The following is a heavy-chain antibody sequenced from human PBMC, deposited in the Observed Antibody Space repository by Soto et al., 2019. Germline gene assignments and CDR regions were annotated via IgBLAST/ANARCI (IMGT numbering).Heavy chain of an antibody. CDR3: AKDLPGQIGVVVPAADY. V-gene: IGHV3-23*01. CDR2: ISGSGGST. D-gene: IGHD2-2*01. Sequence: PGGSLRLSCAASGFTFSSYAMSWVRQAPGKGLEWVSAISGSGGSTYYADSVKGRLTISRDNSKNTLYLQMNSLRAEDTAVYYCAKDLPGQIGVVVPAADYWGQGTLVTVSS. J-gene: IGHJ4*02. CDR1: GFTFSSYA.